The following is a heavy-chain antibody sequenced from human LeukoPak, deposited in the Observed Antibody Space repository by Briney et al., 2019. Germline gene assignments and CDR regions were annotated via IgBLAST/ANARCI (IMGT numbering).Heavy chain of an antibody. CDR1: GFTFSSYE. J-gene: IGHJ6*04. Sequence: GGSLRRSCAASGFTFSSYEMNWDRQAQGNGLEWVSYISSSGSTIYYADSVKGRFTISRDNAKNSLYLQMNSLRAEDTAVYYCAELGITMIGGVWGKGTTVTISS. D-gene: IGHD3-10*02. CDR3: AELGITMIGGV. V-gene: IGHV3-48*03. CDR2: ISSSGSTI.